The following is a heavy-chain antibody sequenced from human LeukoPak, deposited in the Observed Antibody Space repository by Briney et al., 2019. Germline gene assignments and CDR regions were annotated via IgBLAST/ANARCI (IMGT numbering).Heavy chain of an antibody. CDR3: ARGRDYAFDV. D-gene: IGHD3-10*01. V-gene: IGHV3-48*02. CDR1: GVTLSSES. J-gene: IGHJ3*01. CDR2: SSSSTTNM. Sequence: GGSLRLSRVASGVTLSSESMNWVRQAPGKGLEWISHSSSSTTNMYYADSVKGRFTISRDNTKNSLYLQLESLRDEDTAVYYCARGRDYAFDVWGQGTMVTVSS.